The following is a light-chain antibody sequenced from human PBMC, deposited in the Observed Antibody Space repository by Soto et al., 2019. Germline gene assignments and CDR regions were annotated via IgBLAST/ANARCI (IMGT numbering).Light chain of an antibody. Sequence: EIVLTQSPATLSLSPGERATLSCRASQSIGLAIAWYQHKPGQAPRLLIFDASQRATGIPARFRGSGSGTDFTLSISSLEPEDFAVYYCQQYNNWPPVTFGQGTKVDIK. CDR3: QQYNNWPPVT. V-gene: IGKV3-11*01. CDR1: QSIGLA. CDR2: DAS. J-gene: IGKJ1*01.